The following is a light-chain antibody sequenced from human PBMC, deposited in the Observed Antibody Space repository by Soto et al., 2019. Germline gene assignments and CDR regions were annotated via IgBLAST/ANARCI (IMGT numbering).Light chain of an antibody. V-gene: IGKV4-1*01. Sequence: DIVMTQSPDSLTVSLGERATINCKSSQNVLYSSNNKNYLAWYQQKPGQPPKKLIYWASARESGDPDRFSGSGSGTAFTLTISSLQPEDVGLYYCQQYYTTPRTFGHGTKVEIK. CDR1: QNVLYSSNNKNY. CDR3: QQYYTTPRT. CDR2: WAS. J-gene: IGKJ1*01.